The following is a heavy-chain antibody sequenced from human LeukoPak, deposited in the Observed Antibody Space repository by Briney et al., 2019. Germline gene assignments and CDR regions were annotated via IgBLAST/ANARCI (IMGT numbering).Heavy chain of an antibody. D-gene: IGHD1-26*01. CDR2: IYSGGST. J-gene: IGHJ4*02. V-gene: IGHV3-66*02. Sequence: GGSLRLSCAASGFTVSSNYMSWVRQAPGKGLEWVSVIYSGGSTYYADSVKGRFTISRDNSKNTLYLQMNSLRAADTAVYYCARGPTLARALNYWGQGTLVTVSS. CDR1: GFTVSSNY. CDR3: ARGPTLARALNY.